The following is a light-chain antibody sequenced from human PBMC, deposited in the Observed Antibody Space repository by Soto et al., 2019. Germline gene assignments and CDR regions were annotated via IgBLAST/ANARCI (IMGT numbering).Light chain of an antibody. CDR1: QVIGSF. V-gene: IGKV1-5*01. J-gene: IGKJ2*01. Sequence: DIQMTQSPSTLSASVGDRVTISCRASQVIGSFLAWYQHKPGKAPKLLIYDASTLQTGVPSRFRGSGFGTEFTLTISGLQPDDFATYYCQQHDDYSHATFGQGTKVDIK. CDR2: DAS. CDR3: QQHDDYSHAT.